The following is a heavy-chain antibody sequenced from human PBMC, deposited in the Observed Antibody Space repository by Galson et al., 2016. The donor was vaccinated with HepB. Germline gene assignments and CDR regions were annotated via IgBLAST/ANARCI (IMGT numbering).Heavy chain of an antibody. D-gene: IGHD5-24*01. CDR3: ARAPRRDGYDSWGTSYFYGMDV. CDR1: GGTFRSFA. Sequence: SVKVSCKASGGTFRSFALNWVRQAPGQGLEWMGGFTPMSGEVKYAQKFQGRLTIIVDDSMSTAHMELSSLKSEDSAVYYCARAPRRDGYDSWGTSYFYGMDVWGQGTTVSVSS. CDR2: FTPMSGEV. J-gene: IGHJ6*02. V-gene: IGHV1-69*13.